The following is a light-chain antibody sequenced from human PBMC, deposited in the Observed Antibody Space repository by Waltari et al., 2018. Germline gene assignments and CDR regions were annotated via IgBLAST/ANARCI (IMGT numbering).Light chain of an antibody. CDR2: DAS. J-gene: IGKJ5*01. CDR3: QQYNRWPPIT. Sequence: EIVMTQSPATLSVSPGETATLSCRASQSVSSNVAWYQKHPGQAPRLLIYDASTRATSIPAKFRGSGSGTEFTLTISSLQSEDFAVYYCQQYNRWPPITFGHGTRLEIK. V-gene: IGKV3-15*01. CDR1: QSVSSN.